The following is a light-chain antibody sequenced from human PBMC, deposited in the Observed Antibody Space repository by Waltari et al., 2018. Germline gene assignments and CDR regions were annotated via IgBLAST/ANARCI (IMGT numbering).Light chain of an antibody. CDR2: WAS. J-gene: IGKJ1*01. Sequence: DIVMTQSPDSLAVSLGEMATISCKSSQSLFYTSTNKNYLAWYQKKPGQPPILLVSWASTRESGVPDRFSGSGSETDFTLTINGLQAEDVAVYYCQQVYSRPWTFGQGTRV. V-gene: IGKV4-1*01. CDR1: QSLFYTSTNKNY. CDR3: QQVYSRPWT.